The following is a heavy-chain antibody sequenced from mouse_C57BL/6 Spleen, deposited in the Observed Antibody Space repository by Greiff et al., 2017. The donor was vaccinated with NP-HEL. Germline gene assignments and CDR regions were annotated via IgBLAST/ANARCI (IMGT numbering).Heavy chain of an antibody. D-gene: IGHD2-4*01. V-gene: IGHV5-6*01. CDR2: ISSGGSYT. Sequence: EVQLVESGGDLVKPGGSLKLSCAASGFTFSSYGMSWVRQTPDKRLEWVATISSGGSYTYYPDSVKGRFTISRDTAKNTLYLQMSSLKSEATAMYYCARHGYDYDGFCYAMDYCGQGTSVTVSP. J-gene: IGHJ4*01. CDR3: ARHGYDYDGFCYAMDY. CDR1: GFTFSSYG.